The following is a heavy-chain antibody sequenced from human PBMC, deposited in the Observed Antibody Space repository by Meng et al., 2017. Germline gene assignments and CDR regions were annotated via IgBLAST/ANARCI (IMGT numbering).Heavy chain of an antibody. CDR2: INPNSGGT. Sequence: LLRWGAEVKKHGASVKVSCKASGYNFTGYYMHWVRQAPGQGLEWMGRINPNSGGTNYAQKFQGRVTMTRDTSISTAYMELSRLRSDDTAVYYCAREWGSGWYVMDYWGQGTLVTVSS. V-gene: IGHV1-2*06. D-gene: IGHD6-19*01. CDR3: AREWGSGWYVMDY. J-gene: IGHJ4*02. CDR1: GYNFTGYY.